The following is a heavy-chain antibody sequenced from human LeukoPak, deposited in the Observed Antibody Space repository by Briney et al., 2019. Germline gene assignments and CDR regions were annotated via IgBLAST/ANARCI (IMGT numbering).Heavy chain of an antibody. V-gene: IGHV1-2*02. CDR1: GYTFTGYY. CDR2: INPNSGGT. Sequence: ASVKVSCKASGYTFTGYYMHWVRQAPGQGLEWMGWINPNSGGTNYAQKFQGRVTMTRDTSISTAYMELSRLRSDDTAVYHCAAGYCSSTSCYTFDYWGQGTLVTVSS. D-gene: IGHD2-2*02. CDR3: AAGYCSSTSCYTFDY. J-gene: IGHJ4*02.